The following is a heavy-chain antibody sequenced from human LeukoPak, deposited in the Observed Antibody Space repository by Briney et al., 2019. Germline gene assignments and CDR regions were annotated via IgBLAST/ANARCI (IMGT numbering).Heavy chain of an antibody. CDR3: AKAYSTSWYHLAGS. V-gene: IGHV3-23*01. D-gene: IGHD6-13*01. Sequence: GGSLRLSCAASGFTFGTYAMSWVRQAPEKGLEWVSAISGSGGTTKYADSVNGRFTISRDNSKNTLYLQMNSLSADGTAVYYCAKAYSTSWYHLAGSWGQGTLVTVSS. CDR2: ISGSGGTT. J-gene: IGHJ5*02. CDR1: GFTFGTYA.